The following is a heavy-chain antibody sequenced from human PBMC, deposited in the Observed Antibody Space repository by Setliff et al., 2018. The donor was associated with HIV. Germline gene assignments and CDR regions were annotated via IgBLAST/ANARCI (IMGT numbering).Heavy chain of an antibody. V-gene: IGHV4-34*01. CDR1: GESFSDYY. Sequence: SETLSLTCAVYGESFSDYYWNWIRQPPGKELEWIGEINHSGSTNYNPSLKSRVTISVDTSKNQFSLKLNSVTAADTAVYYCARDRSSSAWSEGLYYVVSWGRGTLVTV. J-gene: IGHJ4*02. CDR3: ARDRSSSAWSEGLYYVVS. D-gene: IGHD6-19*01. CDR2: INHSGST.